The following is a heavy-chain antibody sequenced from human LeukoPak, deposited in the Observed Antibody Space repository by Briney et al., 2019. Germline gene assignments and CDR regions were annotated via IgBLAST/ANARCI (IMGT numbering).Heavy chain of an antibody. CDR1: GGSISSGGYY. D-gene: IGHD3-10*01. Sequence: PSQTLSLTCTVSGGSISSGGYYWSWIRQHPGKGLEWIGYIYYSGSTYYNPSLKSRVTISVDTSKNQFSLKLSSVTAADTAVYYCARDIRWFGELFPNWFDPWGQGTLATVSS. V-gene: IGHV4-31*03. CDR3: ARDIRWFGELFPNWFDP. J-gene: IGHJ5*02. CDR2: IYYSGST.